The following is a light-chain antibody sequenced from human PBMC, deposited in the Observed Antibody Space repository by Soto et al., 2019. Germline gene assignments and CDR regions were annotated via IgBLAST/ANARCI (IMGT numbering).Light chain of an antibody. V-gene: IGLV2-14*01. J-gene: IGLJ1*01. CDR1: SSDVGGYNY. Sequence: QSALTQPASVSGSPGQSITISCTGTSSDVGGYNYVSWSQHHPGKAPKLMIYEVSHRPSGVSNRFSGSKSGNTASLTISGLQADDEADYYCSSYTTTNTYVFGTGTKLTVL. CDR3: SSYTTTNTYV. CDR2: EVS.